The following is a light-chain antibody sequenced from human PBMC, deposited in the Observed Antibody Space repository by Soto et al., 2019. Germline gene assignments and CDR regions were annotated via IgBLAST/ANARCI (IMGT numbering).Light chain of an antibody. V-gene: IGLV1-40*01. CDR1: SSNIGAGYD. Sequence: QSVLTQPPSVSGAPGQRVTISCTGSSSNIGAGYDVHWYQQLPGTAPKLLIYGNSNRPSGVPDRFSGSKSGTSASLAITGLQAEDVADYYCQSYDSSLSGSVFGGGTKLTV. CDR2: GNS. CDR3: QSYDSSLSGSV. J-gene: IGLJ3*02.